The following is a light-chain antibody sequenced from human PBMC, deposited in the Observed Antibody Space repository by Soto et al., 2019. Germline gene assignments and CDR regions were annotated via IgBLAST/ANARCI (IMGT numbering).Light chain of an antibody. CDR2: ECS. CDR1: SSDVGSYKL. CDR3: SSYAGTTTPRGVV. Sequence: QSVLTQPASVSGSPGKSLTISCTGTSSDVGSYKLVSWYQQHPDKAPKLMIYECSKRPSGVSNRFSGSQSGNTASLTISELHAEDESDYYCSSYAGTTTPRGVVFGGGTKLTVL. V-gene: IGLV2-23*01. J-gene: IGLJ2*01.